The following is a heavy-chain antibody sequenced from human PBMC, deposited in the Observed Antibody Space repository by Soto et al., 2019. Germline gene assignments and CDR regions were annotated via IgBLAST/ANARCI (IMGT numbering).Heavy chain of an antibody. Sequence: TGGSLRLSCAASGFTFSSYGMHWVRQAPGKGLEWVAVIWYDGSNKYYADSVKGRFTISRDNSKNTLYLQMNSLRAEDTAVYYCARPNPRPYYYDSGGYSGLPVYWGQGTLGTVSS. CDR2: IWYDGSNK. D-gene: IGHD3-22*01. CDR1: GFTFSSYG. J-gene: IGHJ4*02. V-gene: IGHV3-33*08. CDR3: ARPNPRPYYYDSGGYSGLPVY.